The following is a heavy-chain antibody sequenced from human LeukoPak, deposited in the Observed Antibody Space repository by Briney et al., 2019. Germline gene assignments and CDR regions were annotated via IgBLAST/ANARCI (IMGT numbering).Heavy chain of an antibody. CDR2: INGDGGIR. CDR1: GFTFSTYW. D-gene: IGHD6-13*01. V-gene: IGHV3-74*01. Sequence: PGGSLRLSYAASGFTFSTYWMHWFRRAPGKGLVWVSRINGDGGIRSYADSVKGRFTISRDNAKNTLYLQMNSLRAEDTAVYYCASASSHRIAAGGDYWGQGTLVTVSS. CDR3: ASASSHRIAAGGDY. J-gene: IGHJ4*02.